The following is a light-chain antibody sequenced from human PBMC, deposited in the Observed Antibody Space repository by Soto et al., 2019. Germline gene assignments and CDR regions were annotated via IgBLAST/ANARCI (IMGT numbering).Light chain of an antibody. CDR3: SSFRSGGTFV. CDR2: EVS. Sequence: QSVLTQPASVSGSPGQSIAIPCTGTSSDIGGYNYVSWFQQHPGRAPRVLISEVSNRPSGVPHRFSGSKAGITASLTISGLQAEDEADYYCSSFRSGGTFVFGTGTKVTVL. CDR1: SSDIGGYNY. V-gene: IGLV2-14*01. J-gene: IGLJ1*01.